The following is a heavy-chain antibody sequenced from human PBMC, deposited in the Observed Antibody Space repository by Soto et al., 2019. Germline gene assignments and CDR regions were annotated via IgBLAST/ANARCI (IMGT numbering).Heavy chain of an antibody. D-gene: IGHD2-21*02. Sequence: QVQLVQSGGEVKKPGASVKVSCKASGYTFNSYGISWVRQAPGQGLEWMGWIRVKNGNPNYAQNFHGRFTMTKDTPTSTAYMELRSLSSDDTAVYYCARGPTVGDIWGQGTMVTVSS. V-gene: IGHV1-18*01. CDR2: IRVKNGNP. J-gene: IGHJ3*02. CDR3: ARGPTVGDI. CDR1: GYTFNSYG.